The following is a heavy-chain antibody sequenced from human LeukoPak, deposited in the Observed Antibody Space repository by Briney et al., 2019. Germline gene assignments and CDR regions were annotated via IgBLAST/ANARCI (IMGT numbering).Heavy chain of an antibody. J-gene: IGHJ4*02. V-gene: IGHV3-7*04. CDR2: IKQDGSEK. CDR1: GFTFSSYW. D-gene: IGHD3/OR15-3a*01. CDR3: ARDADWFNLDY. Sequence: PGGSLGLSFAASGFTFSSYWMSWVRQAPGKGLEWVANIKQDGSEKHYVDSVKGRFTISRDNAKNSLYLQMNSLRAEDTAVYYCARDADWFNLDYWGQGTLVTVSS.